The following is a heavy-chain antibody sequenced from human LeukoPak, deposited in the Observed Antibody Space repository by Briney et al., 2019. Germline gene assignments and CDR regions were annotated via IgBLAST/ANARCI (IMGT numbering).Heavy chain of an antibody. V-gene: IGHV3-74*03. CDR2: ITQDGSTT. Sequence: GGSLRLSCAASGFSFSSYWMHWVRQAPGKGLVWVSRITQDGSTTTYADSVKGRFTISRDNAQNTVYLQMNSLRPEDTAVHYCARDQYKIDCWGQGTLVTVSS. CDR1: GFSFSSYW. D-gene: IGHD1-1*01. CDR3: ARDQYKIDC. J-gene: IGHJ4*02.